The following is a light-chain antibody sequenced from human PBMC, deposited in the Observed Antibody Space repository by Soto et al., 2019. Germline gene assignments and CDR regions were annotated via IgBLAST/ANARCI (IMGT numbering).Light chain of an antibody. Sequence: QSALTQPASVSGSPGQSITIFFTGTSSDIGGHHFVSWYQQQSAKAPKLVIYEVTDRPSGVSDRFSGSKSGNTASLTISGLQPEDEADYYCSSYTSSSLYVVGTGTKVTVL. CDR1: SSDIGGHHF. CDR2: EVT. V-gene: IGLV2-14*01. J-gene: IGLJ1*01. CDR3: SSYTSSSLYV.